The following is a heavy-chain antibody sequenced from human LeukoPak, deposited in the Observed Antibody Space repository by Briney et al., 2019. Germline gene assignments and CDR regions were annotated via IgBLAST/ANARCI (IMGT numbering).Heavy chain of an antibody. CDR3: AQCTSCYGNYYYYMDV. Sequence: SVKVSCKASGYTFTGYYMHWVRQAPGQGLEWMGGIIPIFGTANYAQKFQGRVTITADESTTTAYMELSSLRSEDTAVYYCAQCTSCYGNYYYYMDVWGKGTTVTVSS. CDR2: IIPIFGTA. V-gene: IGHV1-69*13. CDR1: GYTFTGYY. J-gene: IGHJ6*03. D-gene: IGHD2-2*01.